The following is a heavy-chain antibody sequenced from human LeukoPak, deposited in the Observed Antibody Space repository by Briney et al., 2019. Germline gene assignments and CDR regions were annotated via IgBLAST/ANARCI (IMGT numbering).Heavy chain of an antibody. CDR1: GFTFSDYY. D-gene: IGHD3-22*01. CDR2: ISSSGSTI. CDR3: ARGSITMIVVVINFDY. V-gene: IGHV3-11*04. Sequence: PGGSLRLSCAASGFTFSDYYMSWIRQAPGKGLEWVSYISSSGSTIYYADSVKGRFTISRDSAKNSLYLQMNSLRAEDTAVYYCARGSITMIVVVINFDYWGQGTLVTVSS. J-gene: IGHJ4*02.